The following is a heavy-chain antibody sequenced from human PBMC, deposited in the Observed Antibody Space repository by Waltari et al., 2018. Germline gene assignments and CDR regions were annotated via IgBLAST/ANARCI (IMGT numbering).Heavy chain of an antibody. CDR2: INPNSGGT. D-gene: IGHD3-22*01. CDR3: ARGGRDDSSGYYWGPFDY. CDR1: GYTFTGYY. V-gene: IGHV1-2*02. Sequence: QVQLVQSGAEVKKPGASVKVSCKASGYTFTGYYMHWVRQAPGQGLEWMGWINPNSGGTNYAQKFQGRVTMTRDTSISTAYMELSRLRAEDTAVYYCARGGRDDSSGYYWGPFDYWGQGTLVTVSS. J-gene: IGHJ4*02.